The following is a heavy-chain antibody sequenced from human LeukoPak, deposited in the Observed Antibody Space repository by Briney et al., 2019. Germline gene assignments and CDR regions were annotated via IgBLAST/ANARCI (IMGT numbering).Heavy chain of an antibody. CDR2: FDPEDGET. CDR3: ATDGGCSSTSCNDYGMDV. V-gene: IGHV1-24*01. D-gene: IGHD2-2*01. J-gene: IGHJ6*04. CDR1: GYTLTELS. Sequence: ASVKVSCKVSGYTLTELSMHWVRQAPGKGLGWMGGFDPEDGETIYAQKFQGRVTMTEDTSTDTAYMELSSLRSEDTAVYYCATDGGCSSTSCNDYGMDVWGKGTTVTVSS.